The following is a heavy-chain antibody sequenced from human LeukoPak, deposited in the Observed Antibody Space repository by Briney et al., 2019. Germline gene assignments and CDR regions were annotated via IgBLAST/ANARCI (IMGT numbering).Heavy chain of an antibody. D-gene: IGHD2-15*01. CDR3: ARIHSGGGYGDY. Sequence: PSQTLSLTCTVSGGSIRNAEYYWSWLRQHPGKGLEWIGYIYYRGSTYYNPSLKSRLSLSVDTSQNQFSLKLTSATAADTAVYYCARIHSGGGYGDYWGPGTQVTVSS. J-gene: IGHJ4*02. CDR2: IYYRGST. V-gene: IGHV4-31*03. CDR1: GGSIRNAEYY.